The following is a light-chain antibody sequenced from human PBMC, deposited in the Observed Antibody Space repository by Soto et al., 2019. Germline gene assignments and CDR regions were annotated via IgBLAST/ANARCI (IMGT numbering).Light chain of an antibody. CDR2: DAS. CDR1: KSVGNS. Sequence: IVLTKSPATLSLSPGERATLSCRASKSVGNSLAWYQERPGQAPRLLIYDASNRATGIPPRFSGSGSGTDFTLTISSLEPEDFAVYYCQQYDTSPRTFGQGTKVEI. V-gene: IGKV3-11*01. CDR3: QQYDTSPRT. J-gene: IGKJ1*01.